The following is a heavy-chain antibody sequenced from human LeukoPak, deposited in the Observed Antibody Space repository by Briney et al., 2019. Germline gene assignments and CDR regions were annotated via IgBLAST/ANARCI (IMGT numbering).Heavy chain of an antibody. Sequence: SETLSLTCTVSGGSISSYYWSWIRQPPGKELEWIGYIYYSGSTNYNPSLKRRVTISVDTSKNQFSLKLSSVTAADTAVYYCARGLYDAFDIWGQGTMVTVSS. CDR2: IYYSGST. V-gene: IGHV4-59*01. CDR3: ARGLYDAFDI. CDR1: GGSISSYY. D-gene: IGHD2-2*02. J-gene: IGHJ3*02.